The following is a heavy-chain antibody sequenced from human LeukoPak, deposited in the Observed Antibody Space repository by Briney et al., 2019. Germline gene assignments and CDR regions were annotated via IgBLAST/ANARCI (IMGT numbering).Heavy chain of an antibody. J-gene: IGHJ4*02. CDR3: ARVPLSGYYDSSGYMSY. V-gene: IGHV1-69*05. CDR2: IIPIFGTA. CDR1: GYTFTSYG. Sequence: SVKVSCKASGYTFTSYGISWVRQAPGQGLEWMGRIIPIFGTANYAQKFQGRVTITTDESTSTAYMELSSLRSEDTAVYYCARVPLSGYYDSSGYMSYWGQGTLVTVSS. D-gene: IGHD3-22*01.